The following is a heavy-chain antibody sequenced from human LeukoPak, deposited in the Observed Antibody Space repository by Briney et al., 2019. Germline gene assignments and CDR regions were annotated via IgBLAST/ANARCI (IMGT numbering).Heavy chain of an antibody. CDR2: INPSGGST. CDR3: ARGGRYYYDSSGYYDAFDI. J-gene: IGHJ3*02. D-gene: IGHD3-22*01. Sequence: ASVKVSCKASGYTFTSYYMHWVRQAPGQGLEWMGIINPSGGSTSYAQEFQGRVTMTRDTSTSTVYMELSSLRSEDTAVYYCARGGRYYYDSSGYYDAFDIWGQGTMVTVSS. V-gene: IGHV1-46*01. CDR1: GYTFTSYY.